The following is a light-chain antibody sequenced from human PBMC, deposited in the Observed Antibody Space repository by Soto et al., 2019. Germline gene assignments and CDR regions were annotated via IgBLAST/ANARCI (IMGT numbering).Light chain of an antibody. J-gene: IGKJ2*01. CDR1: QSVSSN. Sequence: EIVMKQSPATLSVSPGERATLSCRASQSVSSNLAWYQQKPGQASRLLIYGASTRATGIPARFSGSGSGTEFTLTISSLQSEDFAVYSCQQYNNWPPGTFGQGTKLEIK. CDR3: QQYNNWPPGT. V-gene: IGKV3-15*01. CDR2: GAS.